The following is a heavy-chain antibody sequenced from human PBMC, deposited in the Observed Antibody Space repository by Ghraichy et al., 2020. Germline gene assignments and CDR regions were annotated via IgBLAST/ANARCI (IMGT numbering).Heavy chain of an antibody. J-gene: IGHJ4*02. Sequence: GGSLRLSCAASGFTVSSNQMSWVRQAPGKGLDWVSVMYSGGTTYYADSVKGRFTISRDNSKNTLDLQMNSLRAEDTAVYYCATEYSNFSYSDSWGQGTLVTVS. V-gene: IGHV3-53*01. CDR1: GFTVSSNQ. CDR2: MYSGGTT. CDR3: ATEYSNFSYSDS. D-gene: IGHD6-6*01.